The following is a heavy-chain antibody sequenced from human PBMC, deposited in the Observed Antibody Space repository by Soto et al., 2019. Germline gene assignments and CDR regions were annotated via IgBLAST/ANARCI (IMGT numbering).Heavy chain of an antibody. Sequence: SETLSLTCAVYGGSFSGYYWSWIRQPPGKGLEWIGEINHSGSTNYSPSLKSRVTISVDTSKNQFSLKLSSVTAADTAVYYCARGPGGVIVNGARGMPHSDAFDIWGQGTMVTVS. J-gene: IGHJ3*02. CDR1: GGSFSGYY. V-gene: IGHV4-34*01. CDR3: ARGPGGVIVNGARGMPHSDAFDI. CDR2: INHSGST. D-gene: IGHD3-16*02.